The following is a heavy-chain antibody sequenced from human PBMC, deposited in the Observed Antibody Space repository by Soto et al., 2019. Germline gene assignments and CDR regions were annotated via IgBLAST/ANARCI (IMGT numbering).Heavy chain of an antibody. CDR2: IWYDGSNK. CDR3: VFDEIPGPPDYFDY. Sequence: GGSLRLSCAASGFTFSSYGMHWVRQAPGKGLEWVAVIWYDGSNKYNADSVKGRFSISRDNSKNTLYLQMNSLRSEDTAVYYCVFDEIPGPPDYFDYWGQGTEVTVSS. CDR1: GFTFSSYG. V-gene: IGHV3-30*02. J-gene: IGHJ4*02. D-gene: IGHD3-9*01.